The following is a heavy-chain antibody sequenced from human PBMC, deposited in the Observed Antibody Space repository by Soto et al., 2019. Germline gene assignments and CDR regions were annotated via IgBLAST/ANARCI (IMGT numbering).Heavy chain of an antibody. CDR3: ARFGYALFMDV. CDR1: GGSISSGGYS. Sequence: QLQLQESGSGLVKPSQTLSLTCAVSGGSISSGGYSWSWIRQPPGKGLEWIGYIYHSGSTYYNPSLKSRVIISVDRSKNQFAMKLSSVTAADTAVYYCARFGYALFMDVWGQGTTVTVSS. CDR2: IYHSGST. V-gene: IGHV4-30-2*01. J-gene: IGHJ6*02. D-gene: IGHD5-12*01.